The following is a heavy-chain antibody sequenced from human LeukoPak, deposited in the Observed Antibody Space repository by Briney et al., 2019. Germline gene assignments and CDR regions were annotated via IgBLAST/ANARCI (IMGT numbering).Heavy chain of an antibody. J-gene: IGHJ5*01. D-gene: IGHD6-13*01. CDR3: ARTGGIAAAARFDP. CDR2: INHSGST. CDR1: GGPSSDYY. V-gene: IGHV4-34*01. Sequence: SETLSLTRAVYGGPSSDYYGSWIGQPPGKGLEWIGEINHSGSTNYNPSLKSRITISVDTSKNQFSLKLSPVTAADTAVYYCARTGGIAAAARFDPWGQGTTVTVSS.